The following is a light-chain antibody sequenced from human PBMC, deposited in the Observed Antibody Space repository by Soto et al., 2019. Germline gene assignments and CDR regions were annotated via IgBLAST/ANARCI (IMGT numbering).Light chain of an antibody. Sequence: ALTQPPSASGTPGQRVTISCSGSSSNIETNTVDWYQHLPGTAPKVLIFNNNQRPSGVPDRFSGSKSGTSASLAISGLQSEDEADYYCAVWDDSLSGMVFGGGTKLTVL. J-gene: IGLJ2*01. CDR2: NNN. CDR1: SSNIETNT. CDR3: AVWDDSLSGMV. V-gene: IGLV1-44*01.